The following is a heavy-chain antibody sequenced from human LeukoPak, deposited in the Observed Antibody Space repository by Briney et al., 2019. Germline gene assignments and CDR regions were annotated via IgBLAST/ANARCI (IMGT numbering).Heavy chain of an antibody. CDR2: INPNSGGT. Sequence: ASVKVSCKASGYTFTGYYMHWVRQPPGQGLEWMGWINPNSGGTNYAQKFQGRVTMTRDTSISTAYMELRRLRSDDTAVYYCASLGSGWSSAFDYWGQGTLVTVSS. CDR3: ASLGSGWSSAFDY. CDR1: GYTFTGYY. J-gene: IGHJ4*02. V-gene: IGHV1-2*02. D-gene: IGHD6-19*01.